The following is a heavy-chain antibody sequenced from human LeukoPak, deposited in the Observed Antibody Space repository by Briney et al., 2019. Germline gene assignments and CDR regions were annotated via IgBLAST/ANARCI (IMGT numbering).Heavy chain of an antibody. V-gene: IGHV3-64*04. CDR1: GFTFSTYA. CDR3: ARDRILRFLEWLFHH. CDR2: ISTNGRDT. Sequence: PGGSLRLSCAASGFTFSTYAMHWVRQAPGKGLVCVSAISTNGRDTHYADSVEGRFTISRDNSKNTLYLQMNSLRAEDTAVYCCARDRILRFLEWLFHHWGQGTLVTVSS. J-gene: IGHJ1*01. D-gene: IGHD3-3*01.